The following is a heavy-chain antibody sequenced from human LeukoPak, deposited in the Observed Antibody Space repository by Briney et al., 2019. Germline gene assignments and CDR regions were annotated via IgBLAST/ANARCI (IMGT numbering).Heavy chain of an antibody. Sequence: SETLSLTCTVSGGSISSGGYYWSWIRQPPGKGLEWIGYIYQSGSTYYNPSLKSRVTISVDRSKNQFSLKLSSVTAADTAVYYCASRLKYSTSELIDYWGQGTLVTVSS. CDR1: GGSISSGGYY. CDR2: IYQSGST. V-gene: IGHV4-30-2*01. J-gene: IGHJ4*02. D-gene: IGHD6-6*01. CDR3: ASRLKYSTSELIDY.